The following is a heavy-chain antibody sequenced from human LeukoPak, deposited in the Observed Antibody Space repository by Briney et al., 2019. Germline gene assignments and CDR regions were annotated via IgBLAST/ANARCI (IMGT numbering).Heavy chain of an antibody. CDR1: GGSISSRNYY. V-gene: IGHV4-39*07. CDR3: VCSIGDAYSPVEGLDY. D-gene: IGHD3-16*01. J-gene: IGHJ4*02. CDR2: IYSSGSS. Sequence: SETLSLTCSVSGGSISSRNYYWGWIRQPPGKGMEWIGSIYSSGSSYYNPSLKSRVTISVDTSKNQFSLKVTSVTAADTAVYYCVCSIGDAYSPVEGLDYWGRGTLVTVSS.